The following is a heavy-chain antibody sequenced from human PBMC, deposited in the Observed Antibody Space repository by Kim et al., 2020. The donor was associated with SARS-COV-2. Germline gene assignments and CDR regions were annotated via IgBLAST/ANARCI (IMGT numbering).Heavy chain of an antibody. Sequence: YVHKVQGRVTMTRNTSMSTADMELSSLRSEDTAVYYCARGRQWLVDGGFDPWGQGTLVTVSS. J-gene: IGHJ5*02. D-gene: IGHD6-19*01. V-gene: IGHV1-8*01. CDR3: ARGRQWLVDGGFDP.